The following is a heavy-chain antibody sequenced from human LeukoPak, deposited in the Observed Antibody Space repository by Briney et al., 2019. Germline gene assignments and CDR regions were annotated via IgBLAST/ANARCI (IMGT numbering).Heavy chain of an antibody. J-gene: IGHJ4*02. D-gene: IGHD2-21*02. CDR3: AKDLTVDGLTAN. Sequence: GGSLRLSCAASGFTFSSYGMHWVRQAAGKGLEWLAFIRYNGDTTSYADSVKGRFTISRDNSKNTMDLQMNSLRVEDTALYYCAKDLTVDGLTANWGQGTLVAVSS. CDR2: IRYNGDTT. CDR1: GFTFSSYG. V-gene: IGHV3-30*02.